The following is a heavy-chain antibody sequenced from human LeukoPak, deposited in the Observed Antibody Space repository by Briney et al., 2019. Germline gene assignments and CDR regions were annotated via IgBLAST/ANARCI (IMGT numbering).Heavy chain of an antibody. CDR2: IYYSGST. D-gene: IGHD3-22*01. V-gene: IGHV4-39*07. Sequence: PSETLSLTCTVSGGSISSSSYYWGWIRQPPGKGLEWIGSIYYSGSTYYNPSLKSRVTISVDTSKNQFSLKLSSVTAADTAVYYCARAPYYYDSSGYYYEYYFDYWGQGTLVTVSS. CDR1: GGSISSSSYY. CDR3: ARAPYYYDSSGYYYEYYFDY. J-gene: IGHJ4*02.